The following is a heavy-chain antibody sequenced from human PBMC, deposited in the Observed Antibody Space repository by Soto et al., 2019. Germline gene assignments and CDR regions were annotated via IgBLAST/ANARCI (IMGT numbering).Heavy chain of an antibody. V-gene: IGHV1-18*01. Sequence: QGQLVQSGDEVKKPGASVKVSCKASGYIFVNYGIAWVRQAPGQGLEWMGWISPYTGNTHSASKVQGRLTMTTDTSTSPAYMDQGSLTSDDTAVYYCVMVDNYVAPTPRDVWGQGTTVTVSS. J-gene: IGHJ6*02. CDR3: VMVDNYVAPTPRDV. CDR1: GYIFVNYG. CDR2: ISPYTGNT. D-gene: IGHD3-16*01.